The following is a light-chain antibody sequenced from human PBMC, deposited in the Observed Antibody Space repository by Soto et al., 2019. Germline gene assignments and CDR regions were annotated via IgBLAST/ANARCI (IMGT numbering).Light chain of an antibody. V-gene: IGKV1-39*01. CDR2: AAS. J-gene: IGKJ2*01. CDR3: QQSLGIPYT. Sequence: DIQMTQSPSSLSASVGDRVTITCRASQSITGYLNWYQQKPGKAPKLLIYAASSLQSGVPSRFSGSGSGTDFNLTISRLQRDDFATYFCQQSLGIPYTFGQGTRLETK. CDR1: QSITGY.